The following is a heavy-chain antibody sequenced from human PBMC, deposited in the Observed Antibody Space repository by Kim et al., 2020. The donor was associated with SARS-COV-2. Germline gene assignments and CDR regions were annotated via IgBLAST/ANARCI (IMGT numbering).Heavy chain of an antibody. CDR3: ARVRSGYDSEADY. J-gene: IGHJ4*02. D-gene: IGHD5-12*01. V-gene: IGHV3-21*01. Sequence: DSLKGRITIARDNDKNSLYLQMNSLRAEYTAVYYCARVRSGYDSEADYWGQVTLVTVSS.